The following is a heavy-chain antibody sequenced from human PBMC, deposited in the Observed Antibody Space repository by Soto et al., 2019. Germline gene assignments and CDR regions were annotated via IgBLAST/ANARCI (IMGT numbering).Heavy chain of an antibody. CDR3: ASAGGLGAVAADY. CDR2: INHSGST. Sequence: SSETLSLTCAVYGGSFSGYYWTWIRQPPGTGLEWIGEINHSGSTNYNPSLKSRVTISVDRSKNQFSLKLSSVTAADTAVYYCASAGGLGAVAADYWGQGTLVTVSS. V-gene: IGHV4-34*01. D-gene: IGHD6-19*01. CDR1: GGSFSGYY. J-gene: IGHJ4*02.